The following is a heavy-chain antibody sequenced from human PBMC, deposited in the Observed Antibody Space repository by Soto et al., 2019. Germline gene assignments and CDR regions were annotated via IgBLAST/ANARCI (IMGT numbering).Heavy chain of an antibody. CDR1: GFTFADYA. CDR3: AKAKFYYDSSPYDS. V-gene: IGHV3-43D*04. D-gene: IGHD3-22*01. J-gene: IGHJ4*02. Sequence: GGSLRLSCAVSGFTFADYAVHWVRQSAGKGLEWVSFINADGSEKYYADSVRGRFTISRDNSKDSFYLQMNSLRLEDTAMYYCAKAKFYYDSSPYDSWGQGTPVTVSS. CDR2: INADGSEK.